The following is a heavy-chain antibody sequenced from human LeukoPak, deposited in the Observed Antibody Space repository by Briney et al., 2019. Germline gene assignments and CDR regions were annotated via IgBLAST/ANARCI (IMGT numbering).Heavy chain of an antibody. CDR1: VGSICSAYYY. V-gene: IGHV4-31*03. CDR2: IYYSGST. D-gene: IGHD3-22*01. CDR3: ARVLRSSGSPDY. J-gene: IGHJ4*02. Sequence: SQTLSLTCTVSVGSICSAYYYWSWIRQHPGKGLKWIGYIYYSGSTYYNPSLKSRVTISVDTSKNQFSLKLSSVTAADTAVYYCARVLRSSGSPDYWGQGTLVTVSS.